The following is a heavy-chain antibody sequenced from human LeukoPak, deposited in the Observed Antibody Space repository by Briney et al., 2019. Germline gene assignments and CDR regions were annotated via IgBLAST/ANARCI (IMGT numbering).Heavy chain of an antibody. J-gene: IGHJ4*02. V-gene: IGHV4-59*13. CDR3: ARGRNDNGGMFFDS. CDR2: IAYSAYT. D-gene: IGHD4-23*01. CDR1: GGSIRSYY. Sequence: SETLSLTCTVSGGSIRSYYWSWIPEARGKGLEWSGFIAYSAYTSYSPSLKSRVAISVDTSKSQFSLRLSSMTAADTAIYYCARGRNDNGGMFFDSWAQGTLVTVSS.